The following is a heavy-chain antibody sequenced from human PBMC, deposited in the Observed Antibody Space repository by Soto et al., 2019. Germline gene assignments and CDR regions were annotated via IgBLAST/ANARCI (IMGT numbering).Heavy chain of an antibody. V-gene: IGHV5-51*01. D-gene: IGHD2-15*01. J-gene: IGHJ3*02. CDR2: IYPGDSDT. CDR3: ARLRIVVVVAATVPNAFDI. CDR1: GYSFTSYW. Sequence: GESLKISCKGSGYSFTSYWIGWVRQMPGKGLEWMGIIYPGDSDTRYSPSFQGQVTISADKSISTAYLQWSSLKASDTAMYYCARLRIVVVVAATVPNAFDIWGQGTMVTVSS.